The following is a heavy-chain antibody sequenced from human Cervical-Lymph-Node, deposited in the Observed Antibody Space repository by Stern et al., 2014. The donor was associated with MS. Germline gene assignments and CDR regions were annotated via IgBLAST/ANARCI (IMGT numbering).Heavy chain of an antibody. CDR1: GFTVSTNY. D-gene: IGHD6-13*01. Sequence: MQLVQYGGGLIQPGGSLRLSCAASGFTVSTNYMSWVRQAPGKGLEWISVIFSGGSTYYADSVKGRFTISRDNSRNTMFLQMNSLRRDDTAVYYCARGQQRLSWGQGTLVTVSS. CDR2: IFSGGST. V-gene: IGHV3-53*01. CDR3: ARGQQRLS. J-gene: IGHJ1*01.